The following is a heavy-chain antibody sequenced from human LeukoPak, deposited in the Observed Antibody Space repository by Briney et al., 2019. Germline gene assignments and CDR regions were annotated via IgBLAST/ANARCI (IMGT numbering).Heavy chain of an antibody. CDR1: GYTFTSYG. D-gene: IGHD2-8*01. V-gene: IGHV1-18*01. J-gene: IGHJ5*02. CDR3: ARGGGYCTNGVCPNWFDP. CDR2: ISAYNGNT. Sequence: ASVKVSCKASGYTFTSYGISWVRQAPGQGLEWMGWISAYNGNTNYAQKLQGRVTMTTDTSTSTAYMELSSLRSEDTAVYYCARGGGYCTNGVCPNWFDPWGQGTLVTVSS.